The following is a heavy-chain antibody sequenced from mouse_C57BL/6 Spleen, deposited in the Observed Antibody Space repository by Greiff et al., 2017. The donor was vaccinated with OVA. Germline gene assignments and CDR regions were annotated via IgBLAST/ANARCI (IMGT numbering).Heavy chain of an antibody. J-gene: IGHJ2*01. V-gene: IGHV1-76*01. CDR1: GYTFTDYY. D-gene: IGHD4-1*01. CDR2: IYPGSGNT. CDR3: ARPWDGY. Sequence: VKLQESGAELVRPGASVKLSCKASGYTFTDYYINWVKQRPGQGLEWIARIYPGSGNTYYNEKFKGKATLTAEKSSSTAYMQLSSLTSEDSAVYFCARPWDGYWGQGTTLTVSS.